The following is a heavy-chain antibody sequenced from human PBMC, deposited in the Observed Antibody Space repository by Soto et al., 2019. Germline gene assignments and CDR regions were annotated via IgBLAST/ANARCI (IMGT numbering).Heavy chain of an antibody. CDR3: AKFIKWNSSGYSSRDY. CDR1: GFTFSSYG. Sequence: GGSLRLSCAVSGFTFSSYGVHWVRQAPGKGLEWVAVISYDGSNKYYADSVKGRFTISRENSKNTLYLQMNRLRAEDTAVYYCAKFIKWNSSGYSSRDYWGQGTLVTVSS. D-gene: IGHD3-22*01. CDR2: ISYDGSNK. V-gene: IGHV3-30*18. J-gene: IGHJ4*02.